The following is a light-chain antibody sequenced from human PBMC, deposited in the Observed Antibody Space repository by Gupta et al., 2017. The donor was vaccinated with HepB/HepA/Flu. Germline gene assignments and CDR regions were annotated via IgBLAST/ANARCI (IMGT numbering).Light chain of an antibody. CDR2: AAS. J-gene: IGKJ3*01. CDR3: LQDYNHLT. CDR1: QGIRDD. Sequence: AIQMTQSPSSLSASVGDRVTITCRASQGIRDDLAWYQQKPGKPPKLLIYAASRLESGVPSRFSGSGSDTYSTLTSSSLQPEDAATYCCLQDYNHLTFGHGTKVEIK. V-gene: IGKV1-6*01.